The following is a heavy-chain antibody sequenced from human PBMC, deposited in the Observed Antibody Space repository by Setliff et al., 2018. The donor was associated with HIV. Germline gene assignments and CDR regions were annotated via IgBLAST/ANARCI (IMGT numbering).Heavy chain of an antibody. Sequence: SETLSLTCTVSGGSITNNNYLWSWVRQHPEKGLEWIAYIHHSGNAYYTPSLQSRATISVDTSKNQFSLKLNSVTAADTAVYFCAREVDKRQARDGFDVWGLGTMVTVSS. D-gene: IGHD2-15*01. V-gene: IGHV4-31*03. CDR1: GGSITNNNYL. CDR3: AREVDKRQARDGFDV. CDR2: IHHSGNA. J-gene: IGHJ3*01.